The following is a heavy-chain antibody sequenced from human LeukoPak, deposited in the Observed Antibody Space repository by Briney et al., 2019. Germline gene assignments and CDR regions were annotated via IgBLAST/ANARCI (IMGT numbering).Heavy chain of an antibody. D-gene: IGHD5-18*01. J-gene: IGHJ4*02. Sequence: GGSLRLSCAASGFTVSSNYMSWVRQAPGKGLEWGSVIYSGGSTYYADSVKGRFTISRDKSKNTLYLQMNSLSAEDTAVYSCTAMPTGHFDYWGQGTLVTVSS. CDR1: GFTVSSNY. CDR3: TAMPTGHFDY. CDR2: IYSGGST. V-gene: IGHV3-53*01.